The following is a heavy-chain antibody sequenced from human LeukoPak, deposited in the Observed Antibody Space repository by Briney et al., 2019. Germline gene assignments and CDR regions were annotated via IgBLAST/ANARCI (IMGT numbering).Heavy chain of an antibody. CDR3: VTDRRGILVRGTTFDY. D-gene: IGHD3-10*01. Sequence: PGGSLRLSCAASGFTFSSYAMSWVRQAPGKGLEWVSVIGGGIGSTYYADSVKGRFTISRDNSKNTLYLQMSSLRAEDTAIYYCVTDRRGILVRGTTFDYWGQGTLVTVSS. J-gene: IGHJ4*02. CDR2: IGGGIGST. V-gene: IGHV3-23*01. CDR1: GFTFSSYA.